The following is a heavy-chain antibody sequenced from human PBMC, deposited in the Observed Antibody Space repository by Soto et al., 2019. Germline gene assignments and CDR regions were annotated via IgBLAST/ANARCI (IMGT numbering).Heavy chain of an antibody. CDR1: GFTFSNAW. CDR3: TTYSGSSPE. Sequence: EVQLVESGGGLVKPGGSLRLSCAASGFTFSNAWMNWVRQAPGKGLEWVGRIKRKSDGETTEYASPVKDRFTISRDDSKNTMFLQMNSVETEDTGVYYCTTYSGSSPEWGQGTLVTVSS. J-gene: IGHJ4*02. D-gene: IGHD6-13*01. V-gene: IGHV3-15*07. CDR2: IKRKSDGETT.